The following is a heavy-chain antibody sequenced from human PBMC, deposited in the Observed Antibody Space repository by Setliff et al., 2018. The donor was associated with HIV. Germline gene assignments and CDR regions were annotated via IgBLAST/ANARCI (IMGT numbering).Heavy chain of an antibody. Sequence: SETLSLTCTVFGGSINSDSYYWTWIRQPAGKGLEWIGHIHTSGSTNYNPSLKSRVTISIDTSKNQFSLKLRSATATDTALYYCAGVSSSYYFLGAFDSWCQGTLVTVSS. J-gene: IGHJ4*02. CDR2: IHTSGST. CDR3: AGVSSSYYFLGAFDS. D-gene: IGHD6-13*01. V-gene: IGHV4-61*09. CDR1: GGSINSDSYY.